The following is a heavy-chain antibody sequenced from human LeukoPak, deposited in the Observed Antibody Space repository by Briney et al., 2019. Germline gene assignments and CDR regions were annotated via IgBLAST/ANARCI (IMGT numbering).Heavy chain of an antibody. D-gene: IGHD2-21*02. V-gene: IGHV1-2*02. Sequence: GASVKVSCKTSGHTFTRYYIHWVRQAPGQGLEWMGWINGNTGSTNYAQKFQDRVAMTRDTSISTAYMDLNRLRSDDTAVYFCARVGPDCGGDCYSNWGQGTLVTVSS. CDR2: INGNTGST. J-gene: IGHJ4*02. CDR3: ARVGPDCGGDCYSN. CDR1: GHTFTRYY.